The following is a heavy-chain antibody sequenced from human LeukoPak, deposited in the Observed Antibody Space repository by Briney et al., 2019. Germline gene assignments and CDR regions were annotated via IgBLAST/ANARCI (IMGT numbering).Heavy chain of an antibody. CDR2: INQDGSVK. CDR1: GFTFRSNW. D-gene: IGHD6-13*01. V-gene: IGHV3-7*01. CDR3: AKTNTTSAGFLDY. Sequence: GSLRLSCAASGFTFRSNWMTWGRQAPGKGLEWVANINQDGSVKKYVASVEDRFTISRDNAENSLYLQMNRLRAGDTAVYFCAKTNTTSAGFLDYWGQGILVTVSS. J-gene: IGHJ4*02.